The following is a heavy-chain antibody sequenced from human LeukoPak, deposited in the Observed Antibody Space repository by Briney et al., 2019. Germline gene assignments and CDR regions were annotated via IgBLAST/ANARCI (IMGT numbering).Heavy chain of an antibody. D-gene: IGHD3-10*01. J-gene: IGHJ6*02. V-gene: IGHV1-2*02. CDR2: INPNSGCT. Sequence: GGSVKVSCKASGYTFTGYYMHWVRQAPGQGVEWMGWINPNSGCTNYAQKFQGRVTMTRDTSISTAYMELSRLTSDDTAVYYCARGWFGELLPRHYYYYYGMDVWGQGTTVTVSS. CDR3: ARGWFGELLPRHYYYYYGMDV. CDR1: GYTFTGYY.